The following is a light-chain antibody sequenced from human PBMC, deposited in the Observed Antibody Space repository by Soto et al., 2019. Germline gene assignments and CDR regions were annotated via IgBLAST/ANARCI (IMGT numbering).Light chain of an antibody. V-gene: IGKV3-11*01. CDR3: QQRSNCSQWT. J-gene: IGKJ1*01. CDR2: VAS. Sequence: EIVLAQSPATLSLTPGGRATLSCRASQNVTNSLAWYQQKPVQAPRLLLYVASSRATGIPDMFSGIGSGTDFSLTIISLEPAEFAVDYCQQRSNCSQWTFGQGTKVDIK. CDR1: QNVTNS.